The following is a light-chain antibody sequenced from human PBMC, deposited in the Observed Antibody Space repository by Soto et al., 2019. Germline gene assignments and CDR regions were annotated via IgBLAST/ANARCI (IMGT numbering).Light chain of an antibody. V-gene: IGKV3-15*01. CDR1: QSVSSN. Sequence: EIVMTQSPATLSVSPGERATLSCRASQSVSSNLAWYQQKPGQAPRLLIYDASTRATGIPARFSGSGSGTEFTLTISSLQSEDFAVYYCQQRSNWPPITFGQGTRLEI. CDR3: QQRSNWPPIT. J-gene: IGKJ5*01. CDR2: DAS.